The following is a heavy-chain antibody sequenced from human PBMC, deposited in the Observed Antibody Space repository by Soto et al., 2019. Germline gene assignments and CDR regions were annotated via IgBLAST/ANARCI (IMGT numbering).Heavy chain of an antibody. CDR1: GFSLSSDGVG. V-gene: IGHV2-5*02. Sequence: QITLKESGPTLVKPTQTLTLTCTISGFSLSSDGVGVGWIRQPPGKALEWLAFSYWDDDYRYSPSLQSRLNITKDSSNNQVLIIVTNVDPVDSATYFCARRSTYSRSWSSGWFDSWGQGILVTVSS. CDR3: ARRSTYSRSWSSGWFDS. D-gene: IGHD3-10*01. J-gene: IGHJ5*01. CDR2: SYWDDDY.